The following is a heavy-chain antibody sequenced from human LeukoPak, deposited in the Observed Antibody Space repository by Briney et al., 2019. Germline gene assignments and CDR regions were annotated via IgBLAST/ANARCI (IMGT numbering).Heavy chain of an antibody. Sequence: GGSLRLSCAAPGFTFSSYWMSWVRQAPGKGLEWVANIKQDGSEKYYVDSVKGRFTISRDNAKNSLYLQMNSLRAEDTAVYYCARDPYYDFWSGYYGADYGMDVWGQGTTVTVSS. V-gene: IGHV3-7*03. J-gene: IGHJ6*02. CDR3: ARDPYYDFWSGYYGADYGMDV. CDR2: IKQDGSEK. D-gene: IGHD3-3*01. CDR1: GFTFSSYW.